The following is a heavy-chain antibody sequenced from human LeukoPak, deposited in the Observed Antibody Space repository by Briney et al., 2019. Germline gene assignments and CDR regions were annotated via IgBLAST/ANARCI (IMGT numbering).Heavy chain of an antibody. CDR2: INHSGST. Sequence: PSETLSLTCAVYGGSFSGYYWSWIRQPPGKGLEWIGEINHSGSTNYNPSLKSRVTISVDTSKNQFSLKLSSVTAADTAVYYCARARVVVIRRPYYFDYWGQGTLVTVSS. CDR1: GGSFSGYY. V-gene: IGHV4-34*01. J-gene: IGHJ4*02. D-gene: IGHD3-22*01. CDR3: ARARVVVIRRPYYFDY.